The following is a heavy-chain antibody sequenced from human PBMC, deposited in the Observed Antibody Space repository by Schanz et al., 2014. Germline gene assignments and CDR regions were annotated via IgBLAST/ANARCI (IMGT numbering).Heavy chain of an antibody. Sequence: VQLVESGGGVVQPGRSLRLSCAASGFTFSSYGMHWVRQAPGKGLEWVSAISASGGTTYYADSVKGRFTISRDNSKNTLYLQMNSLRAEDTAVYFCAKDLGVDCGDGCFNWYFDLWGRGTLVTVSS. CDR3: AKDLGVDCGDGCFNWYFDL. CDR1: GFTFSSYG. CDR2: ISASGGTT. V-gene: IGHV3-23*04. J-gene: IGHJ2*01. D-gene: IGHD2-21*02.